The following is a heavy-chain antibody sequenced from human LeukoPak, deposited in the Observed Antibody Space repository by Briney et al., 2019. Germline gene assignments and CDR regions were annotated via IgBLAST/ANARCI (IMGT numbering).Heavy chain of an antibody. D-gene: IGHD1-1*01. Sequence: GGSLRLSCAASGFTFSSYGMHWVRQAPGRGLEWVAVIWYDGSNKYYADSVKGRFTISRDNSKNTLYLQMNSLRAEDTAVYYCARDTTGFSFNDYWGQGTLVTVSS. CDR3: ARDTTGFSFNDY. V-gene: IGHV3-33*01. CDR1: GFTFSSYG. J-gene: IGHJ4*02. CDR2: IWYDGSNK.